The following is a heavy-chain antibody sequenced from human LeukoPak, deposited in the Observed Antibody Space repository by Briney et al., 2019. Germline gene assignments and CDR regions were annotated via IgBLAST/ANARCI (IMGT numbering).Heavy chain of an antibody. J-gene: IGHJ5*02. CDR1: GFTFSSYA. V-gene: IGHV3-23*01. Sequence: GSLRLSCAASGFTFSSYAMSWVRPAPGKGLEWVSAISGSGGSTYYADSVKGRFTTSRDNSKNTLYLQMNSLRAEDTAVYYCARDIVVVPAAGFDPWGQGTLVTVSS. CDR2: ISGSGGST. CDR3: ARDIVVVPAAGFDP. D-gene: IGHD2-2*01.